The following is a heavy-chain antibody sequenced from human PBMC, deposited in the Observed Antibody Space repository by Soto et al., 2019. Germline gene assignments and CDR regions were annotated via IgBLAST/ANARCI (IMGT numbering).Heavy chain of an antibody. CDR1: GYTFTSHD. D-gene: IGHD2-2*01. Sequence: GASVKVSCKASGYTFTSHDMNWMRQTTGQGLEWMGWMNPNSGHTNYAQKFQGRVTMTRDTSISTAYMELTNLRSEDTAIYYCASDMSTNWGQGTLVTVSS. CDR3: ASDMSTN. J-gene: IGHJ4*02. CDR2: MNPNSGHT. V-gene: IGHV1-8*01.